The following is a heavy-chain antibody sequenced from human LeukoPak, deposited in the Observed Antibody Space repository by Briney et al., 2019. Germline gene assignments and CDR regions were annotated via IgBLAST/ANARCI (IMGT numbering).Heavy chain of an antibody. J-gene: IGHJ4*02. CDR3: ARGIYGDYYIDY. D-gene: IGHD4-17*01. V-gene: IGHV1-46*01. Sequence: GGSLRLSCAGSGYTFTSYYMHWVRQAPGQGLEWMGIINPSGGSTSYAQKFQGRVTMTRDMSTSTVYMELSSLRSEDTAVYYCARGIYGDYYIDYWGQGTLVTVSS. CDR1: GYTFTSYY. CDR2: INPSGGST.